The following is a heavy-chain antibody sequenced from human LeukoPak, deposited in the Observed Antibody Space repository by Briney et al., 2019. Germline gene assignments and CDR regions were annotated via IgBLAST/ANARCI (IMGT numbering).Heavy chain of an antibody. CDR3: AREDWNGSYWDIGY. CDR2: IYYSGST. CDR1: GGSISSSSYY. V-gene: IGHV4-39*07. D-gene: IGHD1-26*01. Sequence: SETLSLTCTASGGSISSSSYYWGWIRQPPGKGLEWIGSIYYSGSTYYNPSLKSRVTISVDTSKNQFSLKLSSVTAADTAVYYCAREDWNGSYWDIGYWGQGTLVTVSS. J-gene: IGHJ4*02.